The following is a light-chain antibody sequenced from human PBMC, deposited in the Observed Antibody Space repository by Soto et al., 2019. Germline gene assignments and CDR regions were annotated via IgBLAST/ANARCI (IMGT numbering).Light chain of an antibody. CDR1: HSIRNY. CDR3: QEYDSYRT. J-gene: IGKJ1*01. CDR2: KAS. V-gene: IGKV1-5*03. Sequence: IQMTQSPSTLSASVGDRVTITCRASHSIRNYLAWYQQKAGKPPNLLIYKASTLESGVPSRFSGSGSGTEFTLTISSLQPYYSATYYCQEYDSYRTFGQGAKVDNK.